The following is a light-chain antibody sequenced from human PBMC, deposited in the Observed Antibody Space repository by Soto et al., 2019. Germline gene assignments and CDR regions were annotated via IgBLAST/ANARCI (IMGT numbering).Light chain of an antibody. Sequence: EVVMTQSPATVSVSPGERATLSCRASQSVSSNLAWYQQKPGQAPRLLIYGASTRATGTPARFSGSGSGTEFTLTISSLQSQDFAVYYCQQRNVWPPVTFGQGTRLEIK. CDR1: QSVSSN. J-gene: IGKJ5*01. CDR2: GAS. CDR3: QQRNVWPPVT. V-gene: IGKV3-15*01.